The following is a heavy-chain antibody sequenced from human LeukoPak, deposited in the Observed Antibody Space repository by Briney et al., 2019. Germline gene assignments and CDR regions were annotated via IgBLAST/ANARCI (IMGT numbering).Heavy chain of an antibody. CDR2: ITGHSSTI. CDR1: GFTFSSYS. J-gene: IGHJ6*03. V-gene: IGHV3-48*01. D-gene: IGHD4-17*01. CDR3: ARDRSGDYGDYPEAYYYYYMDV. Sequence: GGSLRLSCAASGFTFSSYSMNWVRRAPGKGLEWVSYITGHSSTIYYADSVKGRFTISRDNAKNSLYLQMNSLRAEDTAVYYCARDRSGDYGDYPEAYYYYYMDVWGKGTTVTVSS.